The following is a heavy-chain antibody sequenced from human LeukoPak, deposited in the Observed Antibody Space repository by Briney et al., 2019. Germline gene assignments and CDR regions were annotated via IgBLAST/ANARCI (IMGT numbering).Heavy chain of an antibody. CDR1: GFTFSRYV. J-gene: IGHJ4*02. Sequence: PGGSLRLSCAAPGFTFSRYVMSWVRQAPGKGLEWVSAISSSGGNTYYADSVEGRFTISRDNSKNTLYLQMNGLRAEDTAVYYCASSYGDYYYFDYWGQGTLVTVSS. D-gene: IGHD4-17*01. CDR3: ASSYGDYYYFDY. CDR2: ISSSGGNT. V-gene: IGHV3-23*01.